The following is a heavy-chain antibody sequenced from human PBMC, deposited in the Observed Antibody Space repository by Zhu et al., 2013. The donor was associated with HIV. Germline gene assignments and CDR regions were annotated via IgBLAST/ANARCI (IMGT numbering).Heavy chain of an antibody. D-gene: IGHD2-21*01. J-gene: IGHJ4*02. CDR2: INSAGDT. V-gene: IGHV3-13*01. CDR3: AREGSEIVPNSAYFDY. CDR1: GFTFSSYD. Sequence: EVQLVESGGGLVQPGGSLRLSCAASGFTFSSYDMHWVRQVTGKGLEWVSGINSAGDTYYPGSVKGRFTISRENAKNSLYLQMNSLRAGDTAVYYCAREGSEIVPNSAYFDYWGQGTLVIVSS.